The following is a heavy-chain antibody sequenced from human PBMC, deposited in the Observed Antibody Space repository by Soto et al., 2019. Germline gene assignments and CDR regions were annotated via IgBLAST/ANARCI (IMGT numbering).Heavy chain of an antibody. CDR2: ISGSGGST. CDR3: AKTTLDNYYYDMDV. V-gene: IGHV3-23*01. CDR1: RFTFSKYA. Sequence: PGGSLRLSCAASRFTFSKYAMNWVRQAPGKGLEWVSGISGSGGSTYYADSVKGRFTISRDNSKNTLYLQMNSLRAEDTAVYYCAKTTLDNYYYDMDVWGQGTTVTVSS. D-gene: IGHD4-17*01. J-gene: IGHJ6*02.